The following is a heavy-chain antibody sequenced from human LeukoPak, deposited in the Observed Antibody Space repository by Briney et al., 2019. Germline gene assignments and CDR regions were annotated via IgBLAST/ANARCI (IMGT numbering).Heavy chain of an antibody. D-gene: IGHD3-16*01. CDR2: ISGRSSHV. J-gene: IGHJ1*01. Sequence: GGSLRLSCSASGFSFSDYDMNWVRQAPGTGLEWVSAISGRSSHVYYGESVKGRFTISRDNAKNSLYLQLDSLGVEDTAVYYCGRAFPPLRTSSAGDLWGQGTLVTVSS. CDR3: GRAFPPLRTSSAGDL. CDR1: GFSFSDYD. V-gene: IGHV3-21*01.